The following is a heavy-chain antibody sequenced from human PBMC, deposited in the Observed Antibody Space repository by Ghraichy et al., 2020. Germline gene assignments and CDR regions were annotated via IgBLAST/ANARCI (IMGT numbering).Heavy chain of an antibody. CDR1: GGSISSGGYC. D-gene: IGHD3-22*01. J-gene: IGHJ4*02. CDR3: ARDRDSSGYYYTDS. Sequence: SETLSLTCTVSGGSISSGGYCWSWIRQRPGKGLEWVAYICYSGSTYYNPSLESRVTISVDTSKNQFSLKLSSVTAADTAVYYCARDRDSSGYYYTDSWGQGTLVTVSS. CDR2: ICYSGST. V-gene: IGHV4-31*03.